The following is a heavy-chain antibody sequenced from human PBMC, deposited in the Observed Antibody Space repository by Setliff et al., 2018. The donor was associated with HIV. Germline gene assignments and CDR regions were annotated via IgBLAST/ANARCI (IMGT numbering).Heavy chain of an antibody. CDR2: IYNGGAS. V-gene: IGHV4-39*07. D-gene: IGHD3-3*01. CDR1: GDSINSGSYY. J-gene: IGHJ5*02. Sequence: SETLSLTCIVSGDSINSGSYYWGWIRQPPGKGLEWIGTIYNGGASHYNPSLKSRVIIFLDTSKNQFSLELTSVTAADTAVYYCAREAPSEPTRYYNFWSGYPDWFDPWGRGTLVTVSS. CDR3: AREAPSEPTRYYNFWSGYPDWFDP.